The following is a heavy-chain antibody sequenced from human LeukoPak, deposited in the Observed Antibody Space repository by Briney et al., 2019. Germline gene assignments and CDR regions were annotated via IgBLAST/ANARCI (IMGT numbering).Heavy chain of an antibody. CDR2: INWNGGTI. J-gene: IGHJ6*02. Sequence: GGSLRLSCAASGFTFDDHAMHWVRLAPGKGLEWISGINWNGGTIVYADPVKGRFSISGDNAKNTLYLQMDSLRPDDTALYFCAKDKVSIPYGMDVWGQGTTVIVSS. CDR1: GFTFDDHA. V-gene: IGHV3-9*01. CDR3: AKDKVSIPYGMDV. D-gene: IGHD5/OR15-5a*01.